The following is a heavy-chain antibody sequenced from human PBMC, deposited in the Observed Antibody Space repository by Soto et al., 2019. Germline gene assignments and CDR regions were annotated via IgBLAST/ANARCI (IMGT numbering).Heavy chain of an antibody. J-gene: IGHJ4*02. D-gene: IGHD2-8*02. Sequence: SGLTLVNPTQTLTLTCSFSGFSLTTSGVGVGWVRQSPEKALEWLALIFWDDDKRYSPSLRSRLTIAKDTSKNQVVLTLTNVEPVDTAAYYCARILTATGGHFDSWGQGALVTVSS. CDR1: GFSLTTSGVG. CDR2: IFWDDDK. V-gene: IGHV2-5*02. CDR3: ARILTATGGHFDS.